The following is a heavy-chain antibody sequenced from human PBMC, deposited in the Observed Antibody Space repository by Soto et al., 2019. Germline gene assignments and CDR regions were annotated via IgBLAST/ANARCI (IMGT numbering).Heavy chain of an antibody. J-gene: IGHJ6*02. V-gene: IGHV4-30-4*01. CDR1: GDTITRGSRA. CDR3: ARSIADSIDFFSYHGLDV. D-gene: IGHD2-15*01. CDR2: IFYNGGS. Sequence: QLKLQESGPGLVRPSQTLSLTCTVSGDTITRGSRAWNWIRQSPGKGLEWIGLIFYNGGSSYNPSLKSRGTMSVVTSTHHISLELSSVTAADMAVYYCARSIADSIDFFSYHGLDVWGQGTTVTVSS.